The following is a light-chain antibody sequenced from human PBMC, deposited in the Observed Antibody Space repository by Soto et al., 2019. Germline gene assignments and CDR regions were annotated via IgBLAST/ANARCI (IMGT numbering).Light chain of an antibody. CDR2: DVS. CDR1: SSDVGGYNY. J-gene: IGLJ1*01. V-gene: IGLV2-14*01. Sequence: QSVLTQPASVSGSPGQSITISCTGTSSDVGGYNYVSWYQQHPGKAPKLMIYDVSKRPSGVSNRFSGSKSGNTASLTISGLQAEDEAFYYCSSSTSSSTLNVFGTG. CDR3: SSSTSSSTLNV.